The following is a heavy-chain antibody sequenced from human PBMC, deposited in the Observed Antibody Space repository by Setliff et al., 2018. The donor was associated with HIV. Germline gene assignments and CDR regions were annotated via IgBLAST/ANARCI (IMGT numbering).Heavy chain of an antibody. V-gene: IGHV4-39*01. CDR2: IYYSGNT. CDR1: GGSISDYY. CDR3: ASGAARLLDY. D-gene: IGHD6-6*01. J-gene: IGHJ4*02. Sequence: SETLSLTCTVSGGSISDYYWGWIRQPPGKGLEWIGSIYYSGNTYYNPSLKSRVTIYVDTSKNQFSLKLSSVTAADTAVYYCASGAARLLDYRGQGTLVTVSS.